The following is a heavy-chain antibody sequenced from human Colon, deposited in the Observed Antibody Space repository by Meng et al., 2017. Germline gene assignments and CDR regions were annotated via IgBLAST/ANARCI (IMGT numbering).Heavy chain of an antibody. Sequence: GGFLRLSCAASGFAFRNNWMHWIRQAPGKGLKWVSQIDVSSKTISYGDSVKVRFSVSRENAKNTRYLQMNSQRVEVTAIYFCARGQEGYCDSSAQGTQATVPS. CDR2: IDVSSKTI. CDR1: GFAFRNNW. J-gene: IGHJ4*02. V-gene: IGHV3-74*01. CDR3: ARGQEGYCDS.